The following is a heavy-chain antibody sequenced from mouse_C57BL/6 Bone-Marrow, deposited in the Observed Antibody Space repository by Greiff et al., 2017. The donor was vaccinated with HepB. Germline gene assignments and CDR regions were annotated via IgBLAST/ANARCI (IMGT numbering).Heavy chain of an antibody. J-gene: IGHJ3*01. CDR1: GYTFTSYW. CDR3: ASSYYYGSSSFAY. Sequence: QVQLQQPGAELVKPGASVKMSCKASGYTFTSYWITWVKQRPGQGLEWIGDIYPGSGSTNYNEKFKSKATLTADTSSSTAYMQLSSLTSKDSAVYSCASSYYYGSSSFAYWGQGTLVTVSS. V-gene: IGHV1-55*01. CDR2: IYPGSGST. D-gene: IGHD1-1*01.